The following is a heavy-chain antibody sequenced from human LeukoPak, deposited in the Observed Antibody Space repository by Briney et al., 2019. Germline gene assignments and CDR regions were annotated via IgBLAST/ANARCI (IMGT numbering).Heavy chain of an antibody. CDR1: GFTVSSNY. J-gene: IGHJ4*02. Sequence: TGGSLRLSCAASGFTVSSNYMSWVRQAPGKGLEWVSVIYSGGSTSYADSVKGRFTISRDNTKNTLYLQMNSLRAEDTAVYYCARVVGASPDYFDYWGQGTLVTVSS. V-gene: IGHV3-53*01. CDR2: IYSGGST. CDR3: ARVVGASPDYFDY. D-gene: IGHD3-10*01.